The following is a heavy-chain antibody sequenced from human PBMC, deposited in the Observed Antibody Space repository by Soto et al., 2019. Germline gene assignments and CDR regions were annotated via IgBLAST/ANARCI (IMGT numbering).Heavy chain of an antibody. CDR3: AHSRIVLMVYASYYFDY. V-gene: IGHV2-5*02. D-gene: IGHD2-8*01. CDR2: IYWDDDK. J-gene: IGHJ4*02. CDR1: GFSLSTSGVG. Sequence: QITLKESGPTLVKPTQTLTLTCTFSGFSLSTSGVGVGWIRQPPGKALEWLALIYWDDDKRYSPSLKSRITITKDTSKNQVVLTMTNMDPVDTATYYCAHSRIVLMVYASYYFDYWGQGTLVTVSS.